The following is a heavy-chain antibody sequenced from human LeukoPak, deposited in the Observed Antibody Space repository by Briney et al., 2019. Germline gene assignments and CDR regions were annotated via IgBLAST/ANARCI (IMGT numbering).Heavy chain of an antibody. D-gene: IGHD6-13*01. J-gene: IGHJ6*02. V-gene: IGHV4-4*07. Sequence: TSETLSLTCTVSGGSISSYYWSWIRQPAGKGLEWIGRIYTSGSTNYNPSLKSRVPMSVDTSKNQFSLKLSSVTAADTAVYYCARDTLFVSGYSSSWYGMDVWGQGTTVTVSS. CDR3: ARDTLFVSGYSSSWYGMDV. CDR2: IYTSGST. CDR1: GGSISSYY.